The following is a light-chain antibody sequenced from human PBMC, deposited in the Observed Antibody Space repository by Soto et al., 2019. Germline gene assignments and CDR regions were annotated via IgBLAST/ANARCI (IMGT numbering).Light chain of an antibody. J-gene: IGLJ1*01. CDR3: AAWDDRLSGCV. Sequence: QSVLTQSPSTSGTPGQKVTISCSGSSSNIGTNTVNWYQQLTGTAPKLLIYSNNQRPSGVPDRFSGSKSGTSGSLAISGLQSEDEADYYCAAWDDRLSGCVFGTGTKVTVL. V-gene: IGLV1-44*01. CDR1: SSNIGTNT. CDR2: SNN.